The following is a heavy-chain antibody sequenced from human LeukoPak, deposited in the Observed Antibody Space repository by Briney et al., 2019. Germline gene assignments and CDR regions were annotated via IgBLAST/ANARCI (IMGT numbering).Heavy chain of an antibody. Sequence: PSETLSLTCAVYGGSFSGYYWSWIRQPPGKGLEWIGEINHSGSTNYNPSPKSRVTISVDTSKNQFSLKLSSVTAADTAVYYCARGRPSYSSGWHRGGFDYWGQGTLVTVSS. J-gene: IGHJ4*02. CDR2: INHSGST. CDR1: GGSFSGYY. V-gene: IGHV4-34*01. D-gene: IGHD6-19*01. CDR3: ARGRPSYSSGWHRGGFDY.